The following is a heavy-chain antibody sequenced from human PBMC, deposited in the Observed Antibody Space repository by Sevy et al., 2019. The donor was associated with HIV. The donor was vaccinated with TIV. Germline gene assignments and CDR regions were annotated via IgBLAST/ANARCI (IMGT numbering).Heavy chain of an antibody. CDR3: AKVIGDTCDYVSDY. CDR1: GFTFSSYA. J-gene: IGHJ4*02. Sequence: GGSLRLSCAASGFTFSSYAMNWFRQAPGKGLEWVSGISGRGGSTYNADSVKGRFTISRDNSKNTLFLQMNTLRAEDTAVYYCAKVIGDTCDYVSDYWGQGTLVTVSS. V-gene: IGHV3-23*01. CDR2: ISGRGGST. D-gene: IGHD4-17*01.